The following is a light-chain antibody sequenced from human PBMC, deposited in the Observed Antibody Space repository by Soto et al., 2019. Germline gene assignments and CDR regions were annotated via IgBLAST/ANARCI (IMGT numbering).Light chain of an antibody. Sequence: QSALTQPASVSGSPGQSITISCTGTSSDVGAYNYVSWYQQYPGKAPKLMIYGVTNRPSGVSNRFSGSKTGNTASLTISGLQAEDEGDYYCQSYDSNLSGSLFGGGTKLTVL. J-gene: IGLJ2*01. CDR2: GVT. CDR3: QSYDSNLSGSL. V-gene: IGLV2-14*01. CDR1: SSDVGAYNY.